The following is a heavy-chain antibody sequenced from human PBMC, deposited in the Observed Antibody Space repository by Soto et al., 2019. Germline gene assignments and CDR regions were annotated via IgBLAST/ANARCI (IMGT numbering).Heavy chain of an antibody. CDR2: MYFGGSF. D-gene: IGHD4-17*01. CDR1: GASVSTGY. CDR3: ARRYGDASDY. V-gene: IGHV4-59*08. J-gene: IGHJ4*02. Sequence: SETLSLTCTVSGASVSTGYWSWIRQPPGKGPEWIGFMYFGGSFNYNPSLTSRVTISVETSKNQFSLKLSSVTAADTAVYYCARRYGDASDYWGQGTLVTVSS.